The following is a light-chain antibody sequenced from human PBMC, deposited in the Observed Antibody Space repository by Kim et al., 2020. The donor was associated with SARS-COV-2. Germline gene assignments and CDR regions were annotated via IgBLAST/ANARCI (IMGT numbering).Light chain of an antibody. CDR3: QQYADWPWT. Sequence: VAPGERATLSCRASQTVSGNLAWYQQKPGQVPRLLIYAASTRATDIPARFSGSGSGTEFTLTISSLQSGDFARYYCQQYADWPWTFGQGTKVDIK. CDR2: AAS. J-gene: IGKJ1*01. CDR1: QTVSGN. V-gene: IGKV3-15*01.